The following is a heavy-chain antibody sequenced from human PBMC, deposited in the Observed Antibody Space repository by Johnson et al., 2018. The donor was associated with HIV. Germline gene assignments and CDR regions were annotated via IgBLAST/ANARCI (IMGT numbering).Heavy chain of an antibody. CDR2: ISSGDRA. Sequence: VQLVESGGGLVQPGGSLRLSCAASGFIVSSNYMSWVRQAPAKGLEWVSVISSGDRAFYADSVKGRFTISRDNSKNTLDLQMNSLRAEDTAVYYCARGTITLIRGVIGVDIWGQGTMVTVSS. D-gene: IGHD3-10*01. J-gene: IGHJ3*02. CDR1: GFIVSSNY. V-gene: IGHV3-66*01. CDR3: ARGTITLIRGVIGVDI.